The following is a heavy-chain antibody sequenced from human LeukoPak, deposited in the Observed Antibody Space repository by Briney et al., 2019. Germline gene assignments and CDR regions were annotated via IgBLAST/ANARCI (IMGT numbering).Heavy chain of an antibody. D-gene: IGHD3-22*01. CDR1: GFTFDEYA. V-gene: IGHV3-9*01. CDR2: MTWNNVIM. CDR3: VREDYNDSSALLRGHNWFDP. Sequence: GGSLRLSCAASGFTFDEYAIHWVRQLPGKGLEWVSGMTWNNVIMGYADSVKGRFTISRDNAKNSLYLQMKSLRPEDTAFYYCVREDYNDSSALLRGHNWFDPWGQGTLVTVSS. J-gene: IGHJ5*02.